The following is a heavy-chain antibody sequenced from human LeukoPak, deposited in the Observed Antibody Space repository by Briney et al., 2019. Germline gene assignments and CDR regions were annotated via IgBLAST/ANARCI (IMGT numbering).Heavy chain of an antibody. CDR1: GFTFSSYG. CDR3: AKEPKHGIRYLDY. Sequence: PGGSLRLSCAASGFTFSSYGMHWVRQAPGKGLELVAVISYDGSNKYYADSVKGRFTISRDNSKNTLYLQMNSLRAEDTAVYYCAKEPKHGIRYLDYWGQGTLVTVSS. D-gene: IGHD3-9*01. J-gene: IGHJ4*02. V-gene: IGHV3-30*18. CDR2: ISYDGSNK.